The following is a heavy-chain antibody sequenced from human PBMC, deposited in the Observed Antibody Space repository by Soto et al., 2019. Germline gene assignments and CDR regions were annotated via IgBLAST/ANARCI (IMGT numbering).Heavy chain of an antibody. Sequence: GGSLRLSCAASGFTFSSYWMSWVRQAPGKGLEWVANIKQDGSEKYYVDSVKGRFTISRDNSKNTLYLQMNSLRAEDTAVYYCARDPPLAAAGTHYFDYWGQGTLVTVSS. D-gene: IGHD6-13*01. CDR1: GFTFSSYW. V-gene: IGHV3-7*01. J-gene: IGHJ4*02. CDR3: ARDPPLAAAGTHYFDY. CDR2: IKQDGSEK.